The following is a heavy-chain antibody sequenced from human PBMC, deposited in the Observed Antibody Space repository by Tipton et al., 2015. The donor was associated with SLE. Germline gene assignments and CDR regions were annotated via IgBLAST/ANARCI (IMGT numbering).Heavy chain of an antibody. CDR2: ISYSGSP. Sequence: TLSLTCTVSGGSISSGAYYWSWIRQPPGQGLEWIGCISYSGSPKYNPSLKSRVTISEDTSKNQFSLRLSSVTAADTALYYCARVGSYDLYYFDYWGQGRLVTVSS. CDR3: ARVGSYDLYYFDY. V-gene: IGHV4-61*08. J-gene: IGHJ4*02. CDR1: GGSISSGAYY. D-gene: IGHD3-3*01.